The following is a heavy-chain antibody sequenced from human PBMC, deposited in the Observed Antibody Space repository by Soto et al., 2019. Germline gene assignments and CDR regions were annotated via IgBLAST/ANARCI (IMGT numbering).Heavy chain of an antibody. V-gene: IGHV3-30-3*01. CDR3: IKSRDYVWGSYRYDPPPSYYDMDV. J-gene: IGHJ6*02. CDR1: GFTFSNYA. Sequence: QVQLVESGGGVVQPGRSLRLSCAASGFTFSNYAVHWVRQAPGKGLEWVAVISYDGSNRYYADSLKGRFTISRDNSKNTLYLQMDSLSAEDTAVYYCIKSRDYVWGSYRYDPPPSYYDMDVWGQGTTVTVSS. CDR2: ISYDGSNR. D-gene: IGHD3-16*02.